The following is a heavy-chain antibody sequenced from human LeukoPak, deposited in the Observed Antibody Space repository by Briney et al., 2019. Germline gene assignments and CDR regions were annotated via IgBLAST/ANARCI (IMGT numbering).Heavy chain of an antibody. CDR1: GFTFSSFW. V-gene: IGHV3-7*01. J-gene: IGHJ4*02. CDR3: AKASSAGSGSNMIY. Sequence: PGGSLRLSCAASGFTFSSFWMSWVRQAPGKGLEWVANIKQDGSEKYYVDSVKGRFTISRDNAKNSLYLQMNSLRAEDTAVYYCAKASSAGSGSNMIYWGQGTLVTVSS. CDR2: IKQDGSEK. D-gene: IGHD3-10*01.